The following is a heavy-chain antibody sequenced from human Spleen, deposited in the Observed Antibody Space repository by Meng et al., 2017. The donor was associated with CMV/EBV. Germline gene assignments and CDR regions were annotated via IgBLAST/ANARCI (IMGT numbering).Heavy chain of an antibody. CDR3: ARVTEQQLADY. Sequence: GSLRLSCTVSGGSISSYYWSWIRQPPGKGLEWIGYIYYSGSTNYNPSLKSRVTISVDTSKNQFSLKLSSVTAADTAVYYCARVTEQQLADYWGQGTLVTVSS. D-gene: IGHD6-13*01. J-gene: IGHJ4*02. CDR1: GGSISSYY. CDR2: IYYSGST. V-gene: IGHV4-59*01.